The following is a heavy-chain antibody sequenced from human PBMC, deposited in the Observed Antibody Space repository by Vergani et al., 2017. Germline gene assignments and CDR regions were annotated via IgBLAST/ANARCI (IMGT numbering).Heavy chain of an antibody. CDR1: GFSLTTSG. V-gene: IGHV3-21*01. CDR3: ARDSEVDLHRGVLTI. Sequence: EVQLVESGGGLVKPGGSLRLSCAASGFSLTTSGMNWVRQAPGKGLEWVSSIIGVSSFIYYADSVMGRFTISRDNDKNSLYLQMNSLRAEDTAVYYCARDSEVDLHRGVLTIWGQGTLVTVSS. J-gene: IGHJ4*02. D-gene: IGHD3-10*01. CDR2: IIGVSSFI.